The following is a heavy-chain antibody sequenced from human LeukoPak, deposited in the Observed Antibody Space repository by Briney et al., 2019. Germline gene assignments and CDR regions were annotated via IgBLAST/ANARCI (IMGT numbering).Heavy chain of an antibody. D-gene: IGHD3-22*01. CDR3: ARDAYYYDSSGRDAFDI. Sequence: SETLSLTCTVSGGSISSYYWSWIRQPPGKGLEWIGYIYYSGSTNYNPSLKSRVTISVNTSKNQFSLKLSSVTAADTAVYYCARDAYYYDSSGRDAFDIWGQGTMVTVSS. J-gene: IGHJ3*02. CDR1: GGSISSYY. V-gene: IGHV4-59*01. CDR2: IYYSGST.